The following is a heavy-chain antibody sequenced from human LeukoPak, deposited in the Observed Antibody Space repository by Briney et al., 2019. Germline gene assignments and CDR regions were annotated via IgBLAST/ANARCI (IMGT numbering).Heavy chain of an antibody. CDR2: ISGSGGST. D-gene: IGHD2-2*01. CDR3: AKVQDIVVVSDAPFDY. CDR1: GFTFTIYA. J-gene: IGHJ4*02. V-gene: IGHV3-23*01. Sequence: GGSLRLSCAASGFTFTIYAMSWVRQAPGEGLEWVSYISGSGGSTYYADSVKGWFTIYRDNTKNSLYLQMNSLRAEDTAVYYCAKVQDIVVVSDAPFDYWGEGTLITASS.